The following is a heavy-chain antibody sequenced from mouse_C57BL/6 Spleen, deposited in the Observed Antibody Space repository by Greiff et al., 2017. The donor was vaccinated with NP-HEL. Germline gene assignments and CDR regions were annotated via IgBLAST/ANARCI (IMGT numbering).Heavy chain of an antibody. V-gene: IGHV1-53*01. CDR3: ARWGVVAPYAMDY. Sequence: VQLQQPGTELVKPGASVKLSCKASGYTFTSYWMHWVKQRPGQGLEWIGNINPSNGGTNYNEKFKSKATLTVDKSSSTAYMQLSSLTSEDSAVYYCARWGVVAPYAMDYWGQGTSVTVSS. D-gene: IGHD1-1*01. CDR2: INPSNGGT. J-gene: IGHJ4*01. CDR1: GYTFTSYW.